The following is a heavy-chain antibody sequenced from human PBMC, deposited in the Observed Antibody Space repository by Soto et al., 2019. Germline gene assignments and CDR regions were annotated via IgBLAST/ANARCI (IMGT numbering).Heavy chain of an antibody. D-gene: IGHD3-22*01. CDR1: GYTFTNYG. J-gene: IGHJ3*01. V-gene: IGHV1-18*01. CDR2: VSTFNDNR. Sequence: QVQLVQSGAEVKKPGASVKVSCKASGYTFTNYGLTWVRQAPGQGLEWMGWVSTFNDNRNYAQKLQGRVTLTTDTSTNTAYMELRSLRSDATAGYYCAKDSSGYSLGDDAFDVWGQGTMVIVSS. CDR3: AKDSSGYSLGDDAFDV.